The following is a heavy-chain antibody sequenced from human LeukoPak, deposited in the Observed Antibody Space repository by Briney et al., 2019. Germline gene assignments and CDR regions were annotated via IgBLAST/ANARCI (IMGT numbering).Heavy chain of an antibody. D-gene: IGHD2-2*01. CDR2: ISYDGSNK. CDR1: GFTFSSYA. J-gene: IGHJ6*02. Sequence: PGGSLRLSCAASGFTFSSYAMHWVRQAPGKGLEWVAVISYDGSNKYYADSVKGRFTISRDNSKNTLYLQMNSLRAEDTAVYYCARDSPSLVARPYYGMDVWGQGTTVTVSS. CDR3: ARDSPSLVARPYYGMDV. V-gene: IGHV3-30-3*01.